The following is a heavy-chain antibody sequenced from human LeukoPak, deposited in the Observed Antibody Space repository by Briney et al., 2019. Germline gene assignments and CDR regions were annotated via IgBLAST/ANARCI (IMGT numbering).Heavy chain of an antibody. CDR2: INHSGST. V-gene: IGHV4-34*01. J-gene: IGHJ6*02. Sequence: TSETLSLTCAVYGGSFSGYYWSWIRQPPGKGLEWIGEINHSGSTNYNPSLKSRVTISVDTSKNQSSLKLSSVTAADTAVYYCARVQYYDYVWGRPRKYGMDVWGQGTTVTVSS. D-gene: IGHD3-16*01. CDR1: GGSFSGYY. CDR3: ARVQYYDYVWGRPRKYGMDV.